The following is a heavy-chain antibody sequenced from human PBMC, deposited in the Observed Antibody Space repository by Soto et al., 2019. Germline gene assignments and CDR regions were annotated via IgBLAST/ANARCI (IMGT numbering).Heavy chain of an antibody. V-gene: IGHV3-74*01. Sequence: EVQLVEFGGGLAQPGGSLRLSCAASGFTFSSYWMYWVRQAPGEGLVWVSRINSDGSSTTYADSVKGRFTVSRDNAKDTQYLHMNSLRAEDPAVYYCARDGGYFDYWGKGLLVTVSS. J-gene: IGHJ4*02. CDR3: ARDGGYFDY. D-gene: IGHD3-10*01. CDR2: INSDGSST. CDR1: GFTFSSYW.